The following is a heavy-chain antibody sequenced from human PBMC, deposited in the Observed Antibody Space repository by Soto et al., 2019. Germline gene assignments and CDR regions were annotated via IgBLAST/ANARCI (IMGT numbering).Heavy chain of an antibody. V-gene: IGHV3-30-3*01. CDR2: ISYDGSNK. D-gene: IGHD3-3*01. CDR1: GFTFSSYA. J-gene: IGHJ6*02. CDR3: AREGPHYDFWSVYYLSYYYYGMDV. Sequence: GGSLRLSCAASGFTFSSYAMHWVRQAPGKGLEWVAVISYDGSNKYYADSVKGRFTISRDNSKNTLYLQMNSLRAEDTAVYYCAREGPHYDFWSVYYLSYYYYGMDVWGQGTTVTVSS.